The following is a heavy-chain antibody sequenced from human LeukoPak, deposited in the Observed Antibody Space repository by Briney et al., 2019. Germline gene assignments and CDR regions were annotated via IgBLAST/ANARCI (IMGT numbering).Heavy chain of an antibody. CDR1: GYSISSGHY. Sequence: KPSETLSLTCTVSGYSISSGHYWGWIRQPPGKGLEWIGSMYHSGSTYYNPPLKSRVTISVDTSKNQFSLKLSSVTAADTAVYYCARGVGYGATMVFDYWGQGTLVTVSS. V-gene: IGHV4-38-2*02. D-gene: IGHD3-10*01. CDR3: ARGVGYGATMVFDY. CDR2: MYHSGST. J-gene: IGHJ4*02.